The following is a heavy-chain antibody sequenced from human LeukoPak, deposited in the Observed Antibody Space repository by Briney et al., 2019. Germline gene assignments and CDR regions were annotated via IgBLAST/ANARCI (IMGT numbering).Heavy chain of an antibody. CDR2: ICYSGSN. J-gene: IGHJ5*02. CDR1: GGSISSGDYY. CDR3: ARGNVYYGSGSYYNTAKWCDP. Sequence: PSQTLSLTCTVSGGSISSGDYYWSWIRQPPGKGLEWIGYICYSGSNYYNPSLKSRITISVDTSKNQFSLKLSAVTAADTDVDYCARGNVYYGSGSYYNTAKWCDPGGRGTVVSVST. D-gene: IGHD3-10*01. V-gene: IGHV4-30-4*01.